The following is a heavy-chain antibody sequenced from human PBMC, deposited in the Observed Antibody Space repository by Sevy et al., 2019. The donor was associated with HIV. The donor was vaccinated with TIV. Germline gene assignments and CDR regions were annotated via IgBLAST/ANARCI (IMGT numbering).Heavy chain of an antibody. Sequence: SGPTLVKPTQTLTLTCSFSGFSLTTSGMCVSWIRQPPGKALEWLALIDWDDNKHYSTSLKTRLNISKDTSENQVVLTMTNMDPVDTATYFCARFNYGDYTNYFDYWGQGTLVTVSS. J-gene: IGHJ4*02. CDR2: IDWDDNK. D-gene: IGHD4-17*01. CDR3: ARFNYGDYTNYFDY. V-gene: IGHV2-70*01. CDR1: GFSLTTSGMC.